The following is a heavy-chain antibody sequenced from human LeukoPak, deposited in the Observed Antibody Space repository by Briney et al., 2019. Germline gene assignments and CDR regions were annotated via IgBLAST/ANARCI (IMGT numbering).Heavy chain of an antibody. CDR2: ISPSGDIT. V-gene: IGHV3-23*01. CDR3: VRDLDWGAFDV. J-gene: IGHJ3*01. Sequence: GGTLRLSCAASEFHFSTHGMNWVRQAPGKGLEWVSGISPSGDITYYADSVMGRFTISRDNRKSTVSLQMNSLRAEDTALYYCVRDLDWGAFDVWGQGTMVTVSS. CDR1: EFHFSTHG. D-gene: IGHD3/OR15-3a*01.